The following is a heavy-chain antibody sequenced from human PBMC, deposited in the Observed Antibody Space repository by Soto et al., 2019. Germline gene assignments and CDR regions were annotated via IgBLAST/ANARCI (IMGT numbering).Heavy chain of an antibody. CDR2: ISYDGSDK. Sequence: GVTLRLSWAASGFTFSNYAMHWVRQAPGKGLEWVAVISYDGSDKYNANSVKGRFTISRDNSKNTLYLQMNSLRAEDTAVYYCARDTGPNGYNYYYFGMDVWGQGTTVTVSS. J-gene: IGHJ6*02. D-gene: IGHD5-18*01. V-gene: IGHV3-30-3*01. CDR3: ARDTGPNGYNYYYFGMDV. CDR1: GFTFSNYA.